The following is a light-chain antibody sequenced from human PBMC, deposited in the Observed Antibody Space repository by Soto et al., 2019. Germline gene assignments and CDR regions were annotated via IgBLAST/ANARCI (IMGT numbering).Light chain of an antibody. CDR2: EIT. CDR3: YSYAGSNNWV. V-gene: IGLV2-8*01. Sequence: QSVLTQPPSASGSRGQSVTISCTGTSSDVGGYNSVSWYQHHPGKAPKLMIYEITKRPSGVPDRFSGSSSGTTAPLTVSGLQAEDEAAYYCYSYAGSNNWVFGGGTKLTVL. CDR1: SSDVGGYNS. J-gene: IGLJ3*02.